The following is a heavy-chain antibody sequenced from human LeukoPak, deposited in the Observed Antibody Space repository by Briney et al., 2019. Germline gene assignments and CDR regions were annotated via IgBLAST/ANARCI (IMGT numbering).Heavy chain of an antibody. D-gene: IGHD1-26*01. CDR2: VSFDGMIK. CDR3: ARDQSIAGPTTADY. CDR1: GFALSRFA. J-gene: IGHJ4*02. V-gene: IGHV3-30*04. Sequence: PGGSLRLSCAASGFALSRFAMDWVRQAPGKGLEWVAFVSFDGMIKDYADSVKGRLTISRDNAKNTLYLQMNSLRAEDTAVYYCARDQSIAGPTTADYWGQGTLVTVSS.